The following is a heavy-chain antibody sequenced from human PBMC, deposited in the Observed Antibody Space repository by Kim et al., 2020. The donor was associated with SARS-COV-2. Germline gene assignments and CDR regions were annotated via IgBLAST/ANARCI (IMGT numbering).Heavy chain of an antibody. V-gene: IGHV3-30*07. J-gene: IGHJ4*02. Sequence: SVKGRFTISRDNSKNTLYLQMNSLRAEDTAIYYCTRDAQIAARPVHYFDYWGQGTLVTVSS. CDR3: TRDAQIAARPVHYFDY. D-gene: IGHD6-6*01.